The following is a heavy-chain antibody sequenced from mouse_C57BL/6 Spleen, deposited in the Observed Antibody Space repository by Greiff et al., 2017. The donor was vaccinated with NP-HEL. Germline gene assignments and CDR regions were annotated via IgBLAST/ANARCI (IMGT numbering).Heavy chain of an antibody. CDR1: GYTFTSYG. J-gene: IGHJ2*01. D-gene: IGHD1-1*01. V-gene: IGHV1-81*01. CDR3: ARVYGSSDGGYFDY. CDR2: IYPRSGNT. Sequence: QVQLQQSGAELARPGASVKLSCKASGYTFTSYGISWVKQRTGQGLEWIGEIYPRSGNTYYNEKFKGKATLTADKSSSTAYMELRSLTSEDSAVYFCARVYGSSDGGYFDYWGQGTTLTVSS.